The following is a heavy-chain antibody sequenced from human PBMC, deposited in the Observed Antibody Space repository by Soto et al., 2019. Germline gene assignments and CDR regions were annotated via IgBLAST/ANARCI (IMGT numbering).Heavy chain of an antibody. CDR2: IYPADSDA. D-gene: IGHD2-15*01. Sequence: PGESLKISCKADGCSFTRHWIGWVRQVPGRGLEWVAVIYPADSDARYSPSFRGRGTISVDISINTVYLQWRSLKASDTAIYFCARQDIVTAQVRGVYFDSWGQGT. V-gene: IGHV5-51*01. CDR1: GCSFTRHW. J-gene: IGHJ4*02. CDR3: ARQDIVTAQVRGVYFDS.